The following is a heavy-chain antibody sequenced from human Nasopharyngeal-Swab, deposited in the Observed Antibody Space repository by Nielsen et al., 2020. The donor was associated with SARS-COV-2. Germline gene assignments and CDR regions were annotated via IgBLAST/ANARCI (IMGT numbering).Heavy chain of an antibody. Sequence: GGSLRLSCAVSGSTFSDAWMTWVRQAPGKGLEWIGRIRSRSNGGTTDYGAPLEGRFSISRDDSENTVYLQMNDLKTEDTAVYYCARLGSFDQWGQGTLVIVS. J-gene: IGHJ4*02. CDR1: GSTFSDAW. CDR3: ARLGSFDQ. CDR2: IRSRSNGGTT. V-gene: IGHV3-15*01.